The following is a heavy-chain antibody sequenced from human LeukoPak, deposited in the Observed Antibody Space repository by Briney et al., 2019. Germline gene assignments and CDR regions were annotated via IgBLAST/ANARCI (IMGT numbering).Heavy chain of an antibody. CDR2: IYYSGST. V-gene: IGHV4-59*01. D-gene: IGHD3-3*01. CDR3: ARGSIFGVVIGEIDY. J-gene: IGHJ4*02. CDR1: GGSISSYY. Sequence: PSETLSLTCTVSGGSISSYYWSWIRQPPRQGLEWIGYIYYSGSTNYNPSLKSRVTISVDTSRNQFSLKLSSVTAAETAVYYCARGSIFGVVIGEIDYWGQGTLVTVSS.